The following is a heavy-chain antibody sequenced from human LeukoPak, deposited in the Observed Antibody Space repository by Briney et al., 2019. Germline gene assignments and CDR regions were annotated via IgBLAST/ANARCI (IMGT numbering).Heavy chain of an antibody. J-gene: IGHJ4*02. CDR3: ARDRRYYDSSAYIRGFDY. Sequence: SETLSLTCTVSGYSISSGYYWGWIRQPPGKGLEWTGSIDHSGSTYYNPSLKSRITISVDTSKNQISLNLSSVTAADTAVYYCARDRRYYDSSAYIRGFDYWGQGTLVTVSS. CDR2: IDHSGST. D-gene: IGHD3-22*01. CDR1: GYSISSGYY. V-gene: IGHV4-38-2*02.